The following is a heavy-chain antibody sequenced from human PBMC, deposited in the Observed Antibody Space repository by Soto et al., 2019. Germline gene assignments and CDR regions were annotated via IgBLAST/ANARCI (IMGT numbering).Heavy chain of an antibody. J-gene: IGHJ5*02. CDR3: ARDRVYCSGGRCHQYYTGFDP. CDR2: INPNSGGT. CDR1: GYTFTGYY. D-gene: IGHD2-15*01. V-gene: IGHV1-2*04. Sequence: GASVKVSCKASGYTFTGYYMHWVRQAPGQGLEWMGWINPNSGGTNYAQKFQGWVTMTRDTSISTAYMELSRLRSDDTAVYYCARDRVYCSGGRCHQYYTGFDPWGQGTLVTVSS.